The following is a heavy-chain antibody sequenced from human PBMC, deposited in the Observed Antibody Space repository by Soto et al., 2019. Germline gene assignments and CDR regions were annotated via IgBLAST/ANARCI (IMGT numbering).Heavy chain of an antibody. CDR2: MSGSGDNT. J-gene: IGHJ5*02. CDR1: GFTFSSHA. V-gene: IGHV3-23*01. D-gene: IGHD4-4*01. CDR3: AKGSYTNYDLFDP. Sequence: PGGSLRLSCAASGFTFSSHAMSWVRQAPGKGLEWVSSMSGSGDNTYHADSVKGRFTVSRDNSKNTLYLQMNSLRVEDTAVYYCAKGSYTNYDLFDPWGQGTLVTVSS.